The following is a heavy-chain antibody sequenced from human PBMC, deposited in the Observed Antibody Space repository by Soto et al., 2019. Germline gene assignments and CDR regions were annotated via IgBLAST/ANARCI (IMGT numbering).Heavy chain of an antibody. CDR3: AKGYGDIPVDL. CDR1: GGSISSGDYY. V-gene: IGHV4-30-4*01. D-gene: IGHD4-17*01. J-gene: IGHJ2*01. Sequence: QVQLQESGPGLVKPSQTLSLTCTVSGGSISSGDYYWSWIRQPPGKGLEWIGYIYYSGSDYYNPSLKSLVTISVDTSKNQFALRLISVTAADAAVYYCAKGYGDIPVDLWGRGTLVTVSS. CDR2: IYYSGSD.